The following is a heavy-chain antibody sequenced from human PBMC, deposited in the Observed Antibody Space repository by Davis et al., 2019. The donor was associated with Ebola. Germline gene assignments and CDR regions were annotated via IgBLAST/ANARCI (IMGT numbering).Heavy chain of an antibody. V-gene: IGHV1-2*04. CDR3: ARDVITIFGVVNPGMDV. J-gene: IGHJ6*02. CDR2: INPNSGGT. Sequence: ASVKVSCKASGYTFTSYGISWVRQAPGQGLEWMGWINPNSGGTNYAQKFQGWVTMTRDTSISTAYMELRSLRSDDTAVYYCARDVITIFGVVNPGMDVWGQGTTVTVSS. D-gene: IGHD3-3*01. CDR1: GYTFTSYG.